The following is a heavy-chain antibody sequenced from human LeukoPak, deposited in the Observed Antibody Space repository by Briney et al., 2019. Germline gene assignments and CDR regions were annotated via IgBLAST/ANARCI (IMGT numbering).Heavy chain of an antibody. D-gene: IGHD3-3*01. J-gene: IGHJ6*02. V-gene: IGHV4-31*03. CDR3: ARDGRPRSYYYYGMDV. CDR1: GGSISSGGYY. Sequence: SETLSLTCTVSGGSISSGGYYWSWIRQHPGKGLEWIGYIYYSGSTYYNPSLKSRVTISVDTSKNQFSLKLSSVTAAGTAVYYCARDGRPRSYYYYGMDVWGQGTTVTVSS. CDR2: IYYSGST.